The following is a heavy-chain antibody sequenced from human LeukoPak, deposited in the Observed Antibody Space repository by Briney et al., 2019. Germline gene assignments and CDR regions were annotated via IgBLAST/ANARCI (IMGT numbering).Heavy chain of an antibody. V-gene: IGHV4-4*07. D-gene: IGHD3-22*01. CDR3: ARMDDTNDYYIWYFDY. J-gene: IGHJ4*02. CDR2: IYTSGNT. CDR1: GGSISTYY. Sequence: SETLSPTCNVSGGSISTYYWNWIRQPAGSGLEWIGRIYTSGNTNYNPSLKSRVTMSVDTSKNQFSLKLSSVTAADTAVYYCARMDDTNDYYIWYFDYWGQGTLVTVSS.